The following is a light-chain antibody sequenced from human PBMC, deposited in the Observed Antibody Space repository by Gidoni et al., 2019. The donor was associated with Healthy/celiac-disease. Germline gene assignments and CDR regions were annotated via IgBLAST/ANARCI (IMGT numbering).Light chain of an antibody. J-gene: IGKJ1*01. V-gene: IGKV3-11*01. CDR3: QQRSNWPPET. CDR2: DAS. CDR1: QSVSSY. Sequence: EIVFTQSPATLSLSPGERATLSCRASQSVSSYLAWYQQKPGQAPRLLIYDASNRATGIPARFSGSGSGTDFTLTISSLEPEDFAVYYCQQRSNWPPETFGQXTKVEIK.